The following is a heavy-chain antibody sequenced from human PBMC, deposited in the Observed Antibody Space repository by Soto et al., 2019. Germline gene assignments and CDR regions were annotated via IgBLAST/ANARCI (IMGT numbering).Heavy chain of an antibody. D-gene: IGHD3-10*01. V-gene: IGHV1-2*04. Sequence: ASVKVSCKASGYTFTGYYMHWVRQAPGQGLEWMGWINPNSGGTNYAQKFQGWVTMTRDTSISTAYMELSRLRSDDTAVYYCARGVGSGTYYNHYNWFDPWGQGTLVTVSS. J-gene: IGHJ5*02. CDR2: INPNSGGT. CDR3: ARGVGSGTYYNHYNWFDP. CDR1: GYTFTGYY.